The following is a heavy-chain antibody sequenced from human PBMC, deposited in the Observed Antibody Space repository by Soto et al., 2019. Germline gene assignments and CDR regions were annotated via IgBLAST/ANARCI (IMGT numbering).Heavy chain of an antibody. Sequence: SVQVSCKASGGTFSSYVISWVRLAPGQGLEWMGGIIPFFGTTNYAQKFQGRVTITADESTRTAYMELSSLRSEDTAVYYCAKETRTSGALEDDWGQGTLVTV. CDR3: AKETRTSGALEDD. CDR1: GGTFSSYV. J-gene: IGHJ4*02. D-gene: IGHD1-7*01. V-gene: IGHV1-69*13. CDR2: IIPFFGTT.